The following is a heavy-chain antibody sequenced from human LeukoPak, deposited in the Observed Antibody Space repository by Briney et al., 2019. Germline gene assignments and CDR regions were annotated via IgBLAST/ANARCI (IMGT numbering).Heavy chain of an antibody. J-gene: IGHJ5*02. CDR3: AKGLLWFGELGPSNWFDP. D-gene: IGHD3-10*01. V-gene: IGHV3-23*01. CDR1: GFTFSSYA. CDR2: ISRSGGST. Sequence: PGGSLRLSCAASGFTFSSYAMSWVRQAPGKGLEWVSAISRSGGSTYYADSVKGRFTISRDNSKNTLYLQMNSLRAEDTAVYYCAKGLLWFGELGPSNWFDPWGQGTLVTVSS.